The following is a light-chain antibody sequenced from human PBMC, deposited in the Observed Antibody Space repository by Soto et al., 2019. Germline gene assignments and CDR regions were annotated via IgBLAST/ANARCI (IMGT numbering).Light chain of an antibody. V-gene: IGLV1-47*01. J-gene: IGLJ1*01. CDR3: AAWDDSLSGYV. Sequence: QSVLPQPPSASGTPGQWVPISCSGSSSNIESNYVYWYQQLPGTAPKPLIYRNNQRPSGVPDRFSGSKSGPSASLAISGLRSEDEADYYCAAWDDSLSGYVFGTGTKLTVL. CDR2: RNN. CDR1: SSNIESNY.